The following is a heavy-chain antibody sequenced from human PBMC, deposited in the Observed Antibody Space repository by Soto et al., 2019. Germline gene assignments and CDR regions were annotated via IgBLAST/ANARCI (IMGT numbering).Heavy chain of an antibody. CDR3: AREGRGPYSGGYSY. CDR1: GYTFTSYG. J-gene: IGHJ4*02. D-gene: IGHD1-26*01. CDR2: ISAYNGNT. Sequence: ASVKVSCKASGYTFTSYGISWVRQAPGQVLEWMGWISAYNGNTNYAQKLQGRVTMTTDTSTSTAYMELRSLRSDDPAVYFCAREGRGPYSGGYSYWGQGPLVTVSS. V-gene: IGHV1-18*01.